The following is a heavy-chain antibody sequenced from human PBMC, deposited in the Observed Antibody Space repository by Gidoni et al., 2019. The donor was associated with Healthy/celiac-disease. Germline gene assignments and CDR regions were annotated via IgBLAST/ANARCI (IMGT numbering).Heavy chain of an antibody. V-gene: IGHV3-21*01. CDR1: GFPFSSYS. J-gene: IGHJ2*01. CDR3: ARDRSYGGMATTPGGYFDL. Sequence: EVQLVESGGGLVKPGGSLRLSCAASGFPFSSYSMNWVRQAPGKGLEWVSSISSSSSYIYYADSVKGRFTISRDNAKNSLYLQMNSLRAEDTAVYYCARDRSYGGMATTPGGYFDLWGRGTLVTVSS. D-gene: IGHD5-12*01. CDR2: ISSSSSYI.